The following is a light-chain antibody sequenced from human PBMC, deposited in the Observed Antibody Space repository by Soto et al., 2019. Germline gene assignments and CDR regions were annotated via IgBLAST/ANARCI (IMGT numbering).Light chain of an antibody. V-gene: IGLV2-14*01. CDR1: GSDVGGYKY. Sequence: SVLTQPASVSGSPGQSITISCTGTGSDVGGYKYVSWYQQHPGKAPKLMIYEVGNRPSGVSNRFSGSKSGITASLTISGLQAEDEADYYCSSYTSSSLGVFGTGTKVTVL. CDR2: EVG. CDR3: SSYTSSSLGV. J-gene: IGLJ1*01.